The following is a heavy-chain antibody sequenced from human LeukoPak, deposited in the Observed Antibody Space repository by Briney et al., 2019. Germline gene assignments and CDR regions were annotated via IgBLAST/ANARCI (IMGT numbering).Heavy chain of an antibody. CDR2: ISGSGGST. D-gene: IGHD3-16*02. Sequence: GGSLRLSCAASGFTFSSYAMSWVRQAPGKGLEWVSAISGSGGSTYYADSVKGRSTISRDNSKNTLYLQMNSLRAEDTAVYYCAKSVTYYDYIWGSYRFHPFDYWGQGTLVTVSS. CDR1: GFTFSSYA. CDR3: AKSVTYYDYIWGSYRFHPFDY. J-gene: IGHJ4*02. V-gene: IGHV3-23*01.